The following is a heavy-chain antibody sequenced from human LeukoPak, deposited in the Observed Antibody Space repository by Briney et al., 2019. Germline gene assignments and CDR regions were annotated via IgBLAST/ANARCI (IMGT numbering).Heavy chain of an antibody. Sequence: GGSLRLSCAASGFTFSSYSMNWVRQAPGKGLEWVSSISSSSNYIYYADSVKGRFTISRDNAKNSLYLQMNSLRAEDTAVYYCAHSSGWIPLNYYFDYWGQGTLVTVSS. D-gene: IGHD6-19*01. J-gene: IGHJ4*02. CDR3: AHSSGWIPLNYYFDY. V-gene: IGHV3-21*01. CDR1: GFTFSSYS. CDR2: ISSSSNYI.